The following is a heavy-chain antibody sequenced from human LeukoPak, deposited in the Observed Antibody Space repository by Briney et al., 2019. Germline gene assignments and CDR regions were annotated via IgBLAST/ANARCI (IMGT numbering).Heavy chain of an antibody. V-gene: IGHV3-21*01. CDR3: AREPSTTSCLDY. D-gene: IGHD2-2*01. Sequence: PGGSLRLSCAASGFTSSSYNMNWVRQAPGKGLEWVSSISSSGSYIYYADSLKGRFTISRDNAKNSLYLQMNSLRAEDTAVYYCAREPSTTSCLDYWGQGTLVTVSS. CDR2: ISSSGSYI. CDR1: GFTSSSYN. J-gene: IGHJ4*02.